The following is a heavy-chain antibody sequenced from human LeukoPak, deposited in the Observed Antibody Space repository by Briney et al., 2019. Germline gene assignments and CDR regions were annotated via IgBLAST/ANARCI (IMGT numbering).Heavy chain of an antibody. D-gene: IGHD2-2*02. Sequence: SETLSLTCTVSGGSISSHYWSWIRQPPGKGQEGIGYIYYSGSTNYNPSLKSRVTISVDTSKNQFSLKLSSVTAADTAVYYCARAVGIVVVPAAIPYMDVWGKGTTVTVSS. J-gene: IGHJ6*03. CDR1: GGSISSHY. CDR3: ARAVGIVVVPAAIPYMDV. CDR2: IYYSGST. V-gene: IGHV4-59*11.